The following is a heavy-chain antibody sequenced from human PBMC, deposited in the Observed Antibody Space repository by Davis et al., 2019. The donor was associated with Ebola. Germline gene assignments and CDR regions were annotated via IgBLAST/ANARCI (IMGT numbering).Heavy chain of an antibody. CDR3: ARSRRNLIY. Sequence: MPSETLSLTCAVYGGSLSGYYWSWIRQPPGKGLEWIGEVNDSGSTNYNPSLKSRVIMSSDTSKNQFSLKLSSVTAADTAVYYCARSRRNLIYWGQGTLVTVSS. D-gene: IGHD3-9*01. CDR1: GGSLSGYY. V-gene: IGHV4-34*01. CDR2: VNDSGST. J-gene: IGHJ4*02.